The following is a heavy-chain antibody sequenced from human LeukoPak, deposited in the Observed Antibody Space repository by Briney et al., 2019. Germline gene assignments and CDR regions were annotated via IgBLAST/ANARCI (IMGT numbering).Heavy chain of an antibody. Sequence: GGSLRLSCAASGFTLSSYAMHWVRQAPGKGLEWVAVISYDGSNKYYADSVKGRFTISRDNSKNTLYLQMNSLRAGDTAVYYCASPFPYDSSGYYFDYYYYGMDVWGQGTTDTVSS. J-gene: IGHJ6*02. V-gene: IGHV3-30-3*01. CDR1: GFTLSSYA. D-gene: IGHD3-22*01. CDR3: ASPFPYDSSGYYFDYYYYGMDV. CDR2: ISYDGSNK.